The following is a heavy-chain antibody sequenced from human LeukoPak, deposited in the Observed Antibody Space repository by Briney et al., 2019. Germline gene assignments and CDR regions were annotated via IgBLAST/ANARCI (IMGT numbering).Heavy chain of an antibody. Sequence: SETLSLTCTVSGGSISSYYWSWIRQPAGKGLEWIGRIYTSGSTNYNPSLKSRVTMSEDTSKNQFSLKLSSVTAADTAVYYCARDNRVWFGESQAYYFDYWGQGTLVTVSS. J-gene: IGHJ4*02. CDR1: GGSISSYY. D-gene: IGHD3-10*01. CDR3: ARDNRVWFGESQAYYFDY. V-gene: IGHV4-4*07. CDR2: IYTSGST.